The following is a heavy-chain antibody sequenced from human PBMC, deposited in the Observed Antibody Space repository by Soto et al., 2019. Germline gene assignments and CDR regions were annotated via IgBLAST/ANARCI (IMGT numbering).Heavy chain of an antibody. CDR2: LYDVDGS. Sequence: SLRLSCAAFGLTISGKKYVAWVRQAPGKGLEWVSALYDVDGSFYADSVKGRFTTSSDSSKTTVYLQMNDLRPDDTAVYYCATWHEREHAYDVWGQGTTVTVSS. V-gene: IGHV3-53*01. CDR1: GLTISGKKY. CDR3: ATWHEREHAYDV. D-gene: IGHD1-1*01. J-gene: IGHJ3*01.